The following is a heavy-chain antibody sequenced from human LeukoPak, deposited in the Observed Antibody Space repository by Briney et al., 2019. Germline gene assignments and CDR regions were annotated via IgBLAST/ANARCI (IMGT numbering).Heavy chain of an antibody. CDR2: IYYSGST. D-gene: IGHD6-19*01. J-gene: IGHJ4*02. CDR3: ARHSSGWYGLFDY. V-gene: IGHV4-59*01. Sequence: SETQSLTCTVSGGSISSYYWSWIRQPPGKGLEWIGYIYYSGSTNYNPSLKSRVTISVDTSKNQFSLKLSSVTAADTAVYYCARHSSGWYGLFDYWGQGTLVTVSS. CDR1: GGSISSYY.